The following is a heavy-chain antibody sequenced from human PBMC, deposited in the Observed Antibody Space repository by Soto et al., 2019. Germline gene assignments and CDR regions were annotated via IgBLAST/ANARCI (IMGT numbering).Heavy chain of an antibody. CDR2: IYYSGRT. J-gene: IGHJ5*02. CDR1: GGSISSSSYY. D-gene: IGHD1-7*01. CDR3: ARRSATTFGRSWFDP. Sequence: QLQLQESGPGLAKPSETLSLTCTVSGGSISSSSYYWGWIRQPPGKGLEWFGSIYYSGRTYYNPSLKSRVTISVDTSKNQFSLKLSSVTAADTAVYYCARRSATTFGRSWFDPWGQGTLVTVSS. V-gene: IGHV4-39*01.